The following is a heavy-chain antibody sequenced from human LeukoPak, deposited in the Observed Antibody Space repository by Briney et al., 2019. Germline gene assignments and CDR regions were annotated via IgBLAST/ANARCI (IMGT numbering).Heavy chain of an antibody. J-gene: IGHJ4*02. CDR2: ITGDGGKT. V-gene: IGHV3-43*02. D-gene: IGHD1-1*01. Sequence: GGSLRLSCAASGCSFDDYAMHWVRQAPGRGLEWVSLITGDGGKTYYADSVKGRFTISRDNSKNSLYLQMNSLRTEDTAFYYCAKRSISTWTTFYYWGQGTLVSVSS. CDR1: GCSFDDYA. CDR3: AKRSISTWTTFYY.